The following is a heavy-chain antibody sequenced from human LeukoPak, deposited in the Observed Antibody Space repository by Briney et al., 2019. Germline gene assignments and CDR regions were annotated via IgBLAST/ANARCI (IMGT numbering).Heavy chain of an antibody. J-gene: IGHJ4*02. CDR3: AKSPRYCSSTSCSHALYYFDY. CDR1: GFPFSSYA. V-gene: IGHV3-23*01. Sequence: PGGSLRLSCAASGFPFSSYAMSWVRQAPGKGLEWVSAISGGGTTYYADSVKGRFTISRDNSKNTLYLQMNSLRAEDTAVYYCAKSPRYCSSTSCSHALYYFDYWGQGTLVTVSS. CDR2: ISGGGTT. D-gene: IGHD2-2*01.